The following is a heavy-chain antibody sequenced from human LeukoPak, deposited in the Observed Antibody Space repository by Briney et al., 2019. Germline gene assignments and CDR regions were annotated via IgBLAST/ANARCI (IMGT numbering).Heavy chain of an antibody. CDR3: ASLYHYDSSGYYYSAFDI. V-gene: IGHV3-73*01. J-gene: IGHJ3*02. Sequence: GGSLRLSCAASGFTFSDSDMHGVRQPSGKGLEWVGRIRTKTNDYATAYASSVQGRFTISRDDSKNTAYLLMNSLKTEDTAVYYCASLYHYDSSGYYYSAFDIWGQGTMVTVSS. CDR1: GFTFSDSD. CDR2: IRTKTNDYAT. D-gene: IGHD3-22*01.